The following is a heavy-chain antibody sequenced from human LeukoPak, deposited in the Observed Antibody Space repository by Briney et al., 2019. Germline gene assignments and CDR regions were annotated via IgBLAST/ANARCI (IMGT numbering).Heavy chain of an antibody. Sequence: GGSLRLSCAASGFTFSSYAMSWVRQAPGKGLEWVSAISGSGGSTYYADSVKGRFTISRDNSKNTLYLQMNSLRAEVTAVYYCAKHGGNFGYYFDYWGQGTLVTVSS. D-gene: IGHD4-23*01. CDR3: AKHGGNFGYYFDY. J-gene: IGHJ4*02. CDR2: ISGSGGST. V-gene: IGHV3-23*01. CDR1: GFTFSSYA.